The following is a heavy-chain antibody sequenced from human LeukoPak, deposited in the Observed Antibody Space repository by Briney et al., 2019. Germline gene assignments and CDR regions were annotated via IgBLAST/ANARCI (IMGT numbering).Heavy chain of an antibody. CDR3: AKGPEYSSSGGYFDY. D-gene: IGHD6-6*01. Sequence: GGSLRLSCAASGFTFDDYAMHWVRQAPGKGLEGFSGISWNSGSIGYADSVKGRFTISRDNAKNSLYLQMNSLRAEDTALYYCAKGPEYSSSGGYFDYWGQGTLVTVSS. J-gene: IGHJ4*02. CDR1: GFTFDDYA. CDR2: ISWNSGSI. V-gene: IGHV3-9*01.